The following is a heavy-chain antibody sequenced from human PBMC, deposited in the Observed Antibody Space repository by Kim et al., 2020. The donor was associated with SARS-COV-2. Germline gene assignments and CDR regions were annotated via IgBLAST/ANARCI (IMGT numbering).Heavy chain of an antibody. CDR1: GFTFSSYW. D-gene: IGHD3-3*01. CDR2: IKQDGSEK. V-gene: IGHV3-7*01. J-gene: IGHJ6*03. CDR3: ARAYYDFWSGYHLSYYYYYMDV. Sequence: GGSLRLSCAASGFTFSSYWMSWVRQAPGKGLEWVANIKQDGSEKYYVDSVKGRFTISRDNAKNSLYLQMNSLRAEDTAVYYCARAYYDFWSGYHLSYYYYYMDVWGQGTPVTVSS.